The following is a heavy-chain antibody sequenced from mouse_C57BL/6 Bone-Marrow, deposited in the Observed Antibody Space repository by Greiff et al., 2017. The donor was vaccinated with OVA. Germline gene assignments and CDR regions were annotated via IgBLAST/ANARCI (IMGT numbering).Heavy chain of an antibody. CDR3: ARGGITTVVARYAMDY. CDR1: GFTFSSYA. V-gene: IGHV5-4*03. J-gene: IGHJ4*01. D-gene: IGHD1-1*01. Sequence: DVKLVESGGGLVKPGGSLKLSCAASGFTFSSYAMSWVRQTPEKRLEWVATISDGGSYTYYPDNVKGRFTISRDNAKNNLYLQMSHLKSEDTAMYYCARGGITTVVARYAMDYWGQGTSVTVSS. CDR2: ISDGGSYT.